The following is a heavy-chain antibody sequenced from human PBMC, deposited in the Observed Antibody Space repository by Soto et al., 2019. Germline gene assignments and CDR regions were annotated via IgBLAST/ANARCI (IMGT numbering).Heavy chain of an antibody. Sequence: GGSLRLSCAASGFTFSSYGMHWVRQAPGKGLEWVAVISYDGSNKYYADSVKGRFTISRDSSKNTLYLQMNSLRAEDTAVYYCAKPDYGGNSGGCFDYWGQGTLVTVSS. CDR2: ISYDGSNK. V-gene: IGHV3-30*18. CDR3: AKPDYGGNSGGCFDY. D-gene: IGHD4-17*01. J-gene: IGHJ4*02. CDR1: GFTFSSYG.